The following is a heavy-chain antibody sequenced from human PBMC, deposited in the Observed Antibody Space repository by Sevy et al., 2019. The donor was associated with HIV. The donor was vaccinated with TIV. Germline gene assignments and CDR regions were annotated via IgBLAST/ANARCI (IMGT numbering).Heavy chain of an antibody. CDR2: ISTSSTYT. V-gene: IGHV3-11*06. D-gene: IGHD5-18*01. J-gene: IGHJ4*02. CDR1: GFTFSDYY. CDR3: ARVRYKYGSYYFDY. Sequence: GGSLRLSCSASGFTFSDYYMSWIRQAPGKGLEWVSYISTSSTYTNHADSVKGRFTISRDKAKNSLYLQMNSLRAEDTAVYFCARVRYKYGSYYFDYWGQGTLVTVSS.